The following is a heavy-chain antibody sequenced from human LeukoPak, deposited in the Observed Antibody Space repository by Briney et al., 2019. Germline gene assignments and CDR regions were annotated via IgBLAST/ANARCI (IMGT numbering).Heavy chain of an antibody. CDR2: TYYRSKWYN. CDR3: ASAGDYDILTGYYDHDAFDI. CDR1: GDSVSSNSAA. D-gene: IGHD3-9*01. Sequence: SQTLALTCAISGDSVSSNSAAWNWIRQSPSRGLEWLGRTYYRSKWYNDYAVSVKSRITINPDTSKNQFSQQLNSVTPEDTVVYYCASAGDYDILTGYYDHDAFDIWGQGTMVTVSS. V-gene: IGHV6-1*01. J-gene: IGHJ3*02.